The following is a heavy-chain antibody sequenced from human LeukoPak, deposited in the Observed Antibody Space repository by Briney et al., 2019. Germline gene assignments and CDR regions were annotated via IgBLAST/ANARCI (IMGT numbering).Heavy chain of an antibody. V-gene: IGHV4-59*08. CDR1: GGSISGFV. CDR2: IYDTGTPT. Sequence: SETLSLTCTVSGGSISGFVWSWIRQPPGEGLDYIGFIYDTGTPTNYNPLLKSRVTLSVDTSKNQFSLNLNSVTAAETAVYYCARLTKGEQWLAYYFDYWGQGALVTVSS. CDR3: ARLTKGEQWLAYYFDY. D-gene: IGHD6-19*01. J-gene: IGHJ4*02.